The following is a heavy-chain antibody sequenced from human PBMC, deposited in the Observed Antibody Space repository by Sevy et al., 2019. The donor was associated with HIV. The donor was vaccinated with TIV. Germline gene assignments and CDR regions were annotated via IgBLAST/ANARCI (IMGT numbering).Heavy chain of an antibody. CDR1: VFTVSSNY. V-gene: IGHV3-53*01. J-gene: IGHJ4*02. D-gene: IGHD3-16*01. CDR2: IYTGGST. CDR3: ARGREGGLDF. Sequence: GGSLRLSCAASVFTVSSNYKNWVRQAPGRGLEWVSVIYTGGSTYYSDSVKGRFAISRDNSKNTLYLQMNSLRAEDTAVYYCARGREGGLDFWGQGALVTVSS.